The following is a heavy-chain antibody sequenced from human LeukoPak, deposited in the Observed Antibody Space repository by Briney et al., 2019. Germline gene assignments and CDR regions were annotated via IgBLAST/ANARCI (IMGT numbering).Heavy chain of an antibody. CDR3: ARDHIAVAGPPDY. Sequence: ASVKVSCKASGYTFTGYYMHWVRQAPGQGLEWMGWINPNSGGTNYAQKFQGRVTMTRDTSISTAYMELSRLRSDDTAVYYCARDHIAVAGPPDYWGQGTLVTVSS. CDR1: GYTFTGYY. J-gene: IGHJ4*02. V-gene: IGHV1-2*02. CDR2: INPNSGGT. D-gene: IGHD6-19*01.